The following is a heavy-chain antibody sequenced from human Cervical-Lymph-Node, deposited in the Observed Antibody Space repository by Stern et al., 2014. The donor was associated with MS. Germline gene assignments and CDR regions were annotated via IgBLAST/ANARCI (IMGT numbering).Heavy chain of an antibody. V-gene: IGHV3-21*01. CDR1: GFTFSNYT. J-gene: IGHJ5*02. CDR2: ISSGSTYL. Sequence: EVQLVQSGGGLVKPGGSLRLSCATSGFTFSNYTMNWVRQAPGKGLEWVSSISSGSTYLFYADSVQGRFTIFRDNAKNSLYLQMNSLRAEDTALYYCARAAAIGVNWFDPWGQGTLVTVS. D-gene: IGHD2-2*01. CDR3: ARAAAIGVNWFDP.